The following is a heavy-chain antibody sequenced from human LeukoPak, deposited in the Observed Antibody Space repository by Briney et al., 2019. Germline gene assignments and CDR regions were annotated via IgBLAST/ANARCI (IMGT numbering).Heavy chain of an antibody. CDR3: ARQGYTVSYYFLDY. J-gene: IGHJ4*02. CDR1: GGSINSYW. D-gene: IGHD1-26*01. V-gene: IGHV4-4*07. CDR2: IYTTGMT. Sequence: PSETLSLICSVSGGSINSYWWSWIRQPAGKGLEFIGRIYTTGMTNYNPSLKSRVSMSVDTSKNKFSLTLTSVTAADTAVYFCARQGYTVSYYFLDYWSQGTPVTVSS.